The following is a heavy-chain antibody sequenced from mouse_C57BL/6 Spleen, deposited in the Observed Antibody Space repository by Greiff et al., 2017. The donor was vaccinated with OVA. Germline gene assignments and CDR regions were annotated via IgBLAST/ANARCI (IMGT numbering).Heavy chain of an antibody. CDR2: INPNNGGT. J-gene: IGHJ3*01. Sequence: VQLQQSGPELVKPGASVKISCKASGYTFTDYYMNWVKQSHGKSLEWIGDINPNNGGTSYNQKFKGKATLTVDKSSSTAYMELRSLTSEDSAVYYCARLGDDYAWFAYWGQGTLVTVSA. CDR3: ARLGDDYAWFAY. V-gene: IGHV1-26*01. CDR1: GYTFTDYY. D-gene: IGHD2-4*01.